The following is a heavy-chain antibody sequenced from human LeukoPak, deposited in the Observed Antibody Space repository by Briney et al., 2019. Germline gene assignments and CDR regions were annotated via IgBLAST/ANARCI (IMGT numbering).Heavy chain of an antibody. CDR3: ARVTFRGVMVFDY. D-gene: IGHD3-16*01. J-gene: IGHJ4*02. V-gene: IGHV3-7*01. Sequence: PGGSLRLSCAASGFTFSSYWMSWVRQAPGKGLEWVANIKQDGSEKYYVDSVKGRFTISRDNAKNSLYLQMNSLRAEDTAVYYCARVTFRGVMVFDYWGQGTLVTVSS. CDR1: GFTFSSYW. CDR2: IKQDGSEK.